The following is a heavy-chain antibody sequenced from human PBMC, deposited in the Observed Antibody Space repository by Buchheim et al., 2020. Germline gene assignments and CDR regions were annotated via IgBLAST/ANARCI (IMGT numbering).Heavy chain of an antibody. J-gene: IGHJ6*02. D-gene: IGHD6-13*01. CDR1: GFFFGSYG. CDR3: VSAATIAGAGGLDV. CDR2: ISYDGWKT. V-gene: IGHV3-30*03. Sequence: QVQLVESGGGVVQAGSSLRLTCTTSGFFFGSYGLQWLRQTPGRGLEWVAAISYDGWKTYYGDSVKGRFTISRDNAKNSLYLQMNSLRAEDTAVYYCVSAATIAGAGGLDVWGQGTT.